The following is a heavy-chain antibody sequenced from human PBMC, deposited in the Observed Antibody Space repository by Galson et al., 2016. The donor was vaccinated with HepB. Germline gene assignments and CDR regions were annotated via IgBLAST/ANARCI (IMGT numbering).Heavy chain of an antibody. CDR1: GGSIRDGTYY. CDR2: IYYSGRT. Sequence: TLSLTCTVSGGSIRDGTYYWSWIRQVPGKGLEWIGCIYYSGRTYYNPSLKSQVSLSVDTSKIQFSLSLRSVTAADTAVYFCARAVDYDLLQTFDMWGQGTMVTVSS. CDR3: ARAVDYDLLQTFDM. V-gene: IGHV4-31*01. J-gene: IGHJ3*02. D-gene: IGHD4-17*01.